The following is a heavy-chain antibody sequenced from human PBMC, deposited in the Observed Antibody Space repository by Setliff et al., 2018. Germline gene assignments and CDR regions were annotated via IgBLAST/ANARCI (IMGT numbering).Heavy chain of an antibody. CDR2: GSTGKT. Sequence: PGGSLRLSCAASGFSFSDYAMSWVRQAPRKGLEWVSGGSTGKTDYADSVKGRFTMSRDSSTNTLYLQMNSLRGEDTAVYYCAKPRVELRWGFESWGQGTRVTVSS. V-gene: IGHV3-23*01. J-gene: IGHJ4*02. D-gene: IGHD1-7*01. CDR3: AKPRVELRWGFES. CDR1: GFSFSDYA.